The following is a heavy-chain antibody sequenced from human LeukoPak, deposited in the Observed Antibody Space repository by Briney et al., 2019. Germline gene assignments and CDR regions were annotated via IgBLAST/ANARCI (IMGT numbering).Heavy chain of an antibody. V-gene: IGHV3-30*04. Sequence: PGGSLRLSCAASGSTFSSYAMHWVRQAPGKGLEWVAVISYDGSNKYYADSVKGRFTISRDNSKNTLYLQMNSLRAEDTAMYYCARDLAYSSGWFYYYYYYGMDVWGQGTTVTVSS. D-gene: IGHD6-19*01. CDR2: ISYDGSNK. J-gene: IGHJ6*02. CDR1: GSTFSSYA. CDR3: ARDLAYSSGWFYYYYYYGMDV.